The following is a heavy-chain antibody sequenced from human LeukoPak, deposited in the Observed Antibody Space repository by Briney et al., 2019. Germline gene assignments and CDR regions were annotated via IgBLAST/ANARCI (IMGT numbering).Heavy chain of an antibody. Sequence: QAGGSLRLSCAASGFTFSSYAMSWVRQAPGKGLEWVSAISGSGGSTYYADSVKGRFTISRDNSKNTLYLQMNSLRAEDTAVYYCAKKTTVTTYSLDYWGQGTLVTVSS. CDR2: ISGSGGST. V-gene: IGHV3-23*01. CDR1: GFTFSSYA. J-gene: IGHJ4*02. D-gene: IGHD4-17*01. CDR3: AKKTTVTTYSLDY.